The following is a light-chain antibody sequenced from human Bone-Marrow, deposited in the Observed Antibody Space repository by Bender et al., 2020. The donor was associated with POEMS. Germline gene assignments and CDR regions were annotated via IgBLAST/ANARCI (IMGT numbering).Light chain of an antibody. CDR3: QSAEKSGAHRV. CDR2: KDT. CDR1: ALPKQY. Sequence: SYELTQPPSVSVSPGQTARLTCSGEALPKQYAYWYRQKPGQAPELVMYKDTERPSGIPERFAGSSSGTTVTLTISGVRPEDEADYYCQSAEKSGAHRVFGGGTRLTVL. V-gene: IGLV3-25*03. J-gene: IGLJ3*02.